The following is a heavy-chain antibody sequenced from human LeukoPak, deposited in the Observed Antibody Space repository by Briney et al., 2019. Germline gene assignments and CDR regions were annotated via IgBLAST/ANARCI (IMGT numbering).Heavy chain of an antibody. CDR3: ARQLVPYNWFDP. V-gene: IGHV4-59*08. CDR1: GGSISSYY. Sequence: KASETLSLTCTVSGGSISSYYWSWIRQPPGKGLEWIGYIYYSGSTNYNPSLKSRVTISVDTSKNQFSLKLGSVTAADTAVYYCARQLVPYNWFDPWGQGTLVTVSS. D-gene: IGHD6-13*01. CDR2: IYYSGST. J-gene: IGHJ5*02.